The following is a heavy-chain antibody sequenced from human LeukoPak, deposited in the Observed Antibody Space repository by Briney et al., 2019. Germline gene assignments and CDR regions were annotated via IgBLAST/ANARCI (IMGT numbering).Heavy chain of an antibody. D-gene: IGHD1-26*01. J-gene: IGHJ1*01. V-gene: IGHV3-7*03. CDR3: AKDKASGSYYDACFQH. Sequence: GGSLRLSCEGSAFIFSGHWMNWVRQTPGKGLEWVASIKEDGSERQYVDSVKGRFSISRDNTKGSLFLQLNSLRAEDTAVYYCAKDKASGSYYDACFQHWGQGTLVTVSS. CDR2: IKEDGSER. CDR1: AFIFSGHW.